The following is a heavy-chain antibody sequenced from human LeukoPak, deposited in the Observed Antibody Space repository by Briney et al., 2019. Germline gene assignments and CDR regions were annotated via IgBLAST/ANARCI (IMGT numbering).Heavy chain of an antibody. D-gene: IGHD3-3*01. Sequence: SETLSLTCTVSGGSISSGSYYWSWIRQPAGKGLEWIGRIYTSRSTNYNPSLKSRVTISVDTSKNQFSLKLSSVTAADTAVYYCARDQTIFGVVIAFDYWGQGTLVTVSS. CDR3: ARDQTIFGVVIAFDY. CDR1: GGSISSGSYY. J-gene: IGHJ4*02. CDR2: IYTSRST. V-gene: IGHV4-61*02.